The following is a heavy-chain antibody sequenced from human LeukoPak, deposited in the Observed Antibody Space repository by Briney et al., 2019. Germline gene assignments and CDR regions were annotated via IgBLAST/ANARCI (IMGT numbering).Heavy chain of an antibody. CDR1: GFTFDDYG. CDR3: ARAPDYVCGSYLRRNPYYFDY. CDR2: INWNGGST. J-gene: IGHJ4*02. Sequence: GGSLRLSCAASGFTFDDYGMSWVRQAPGKGLEWVSGINWNGGSTGYADSVKGRFTISRDKAKHSLYLQMSRVRAEDTALYYCARAPDYVCGSYLRRNPYYFDYWGQGTLVPVPS. V-gene: IGHV3-20*04. D-gene: IGHD3-16*01.